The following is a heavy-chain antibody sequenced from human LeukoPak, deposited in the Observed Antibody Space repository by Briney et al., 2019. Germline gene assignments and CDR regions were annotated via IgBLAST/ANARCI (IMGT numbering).Heavy chain of an antibody. D-gene: IGHD6-13*01. CDR2: ISGSGGST. Sequence: PGGSLRLSCAASGFTFSRSAMSWVRQAPGKGLEWVSAISGSGGSTYYADSVKGRFTISRDNSKNTLYLQMNSLRAQDTAVYYCAKVTSAAGYYFDYWGQGTLVTVSS. CDR3: AKVTSAAGYYFDY. V-gene: IGHV3-23*01. CDR1: GFTFSRSA. J-gene: IGHJ4*02.